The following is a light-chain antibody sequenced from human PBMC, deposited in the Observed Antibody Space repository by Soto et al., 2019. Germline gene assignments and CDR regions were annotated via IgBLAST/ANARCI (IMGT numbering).Light chain of an antibody. J-gene: IGKJ1*01. V-gene: IGKV3-20*01. CDR2: GAS. Sequence: EIVLTQSPGTLSLSPEERATLSCRASQSVSSSYLAWYRQKPGQAPSLLIYGASRRATGIPDRFSGSGSGTDFTLTISRLGPEDFAVYYCQQYDRSPWTFGQGTKVEVK. CDR1: QSVSSSY. CDR3: QQYDRSPWT.